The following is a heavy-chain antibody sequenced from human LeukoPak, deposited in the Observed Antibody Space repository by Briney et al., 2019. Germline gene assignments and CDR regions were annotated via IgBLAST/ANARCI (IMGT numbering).Heavy chain of an antibody. Sequence: GGSLRLSCAASGFTFSSYAMSWVRQAPGKGLEWVSAISGSGGSTYYADSVKGRFTISRDNSKNTLYLQMNSLRAEDTAVYYWAKDPSRITMIVVVIPYFDYWGQGTLVTVSS. D-gene: IGHD3-22*01. CDR1: GFTFSSYA. V-gene: IGHV3-23*01. CDR3: AKDPSRITMIVVVIPYFDY. J-gene: IGHJ4*02. CDR2: ISGSGGST.